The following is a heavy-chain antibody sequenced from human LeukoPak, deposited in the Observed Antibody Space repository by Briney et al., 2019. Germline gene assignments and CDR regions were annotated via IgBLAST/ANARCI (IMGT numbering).Heavy chain of an antibody. CDR1: GYSISSGYY. V-gene: IGHV4-38-2*02. CDR3: ARERWDYYGSGSYDNWFDP. J-gene: IGHJ5*02. Sequence: PSETLSLTCTVSGYSISSGYYWGWIRPPPGKGLEWIGNIYHSGSTYYKPSFESRDPISVETSKNQFSLKLSSVTAADTAVYYCARERWDYYGSGSYDNWFDPWGQGTLATVSS. D-gene: IGHD3-10*01. CDR2: IYHSGST.